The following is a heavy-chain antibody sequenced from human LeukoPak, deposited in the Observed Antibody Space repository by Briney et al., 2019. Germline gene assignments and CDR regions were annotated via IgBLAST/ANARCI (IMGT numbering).Heavy chain of an antibody. D-gene: IGHD3-22*01. J-gene: IGHJ4*02. CDR1: GFTFSRFT. V-gene: IGHV3-21*01. CDR3: ARDLLNYYDSSGYDY. CDR2: ISSSSSHI. Sequence: GGSLRLSCAASGFTFSRFTMNWVRQAPGKGLEWVSSISSSSSHIYYADSVKGRFTISRDNAKNSLYLQMNSLRAEDTAVYYCARDLLNYYDSSGYDYWGQGTLVTVSS.